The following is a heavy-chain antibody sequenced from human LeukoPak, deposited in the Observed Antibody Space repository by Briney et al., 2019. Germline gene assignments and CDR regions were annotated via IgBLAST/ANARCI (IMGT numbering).Heavy chain of an antibody. V-gene: IGHV4-39*01. CDR3: ARRGYYDSSGHPLYYYYYYMDV. CDR2: IYYSGST. D-gene: IGHD3-22*01. CDR1: GGSISSSSYY. Sequence: PSETLSLTCTVSGGSISSSSYYWGWIRQPPGKGLEWIGSIYYSGSTYYNPSLKSRVTISVDTSKNQFSLKLSSVTAADTAVYYCARRGYYDSSGHPLYYYYYYMDVWGKGTTVTVSS. J-gene: IGHJ6*03.